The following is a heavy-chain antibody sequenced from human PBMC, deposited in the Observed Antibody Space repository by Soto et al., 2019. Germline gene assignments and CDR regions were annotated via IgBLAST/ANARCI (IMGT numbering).Heavy chain of an antibody. CDR1: GGTFSSYA. Sequence: QVQLVQSGAEVKKPGSSVKVSCKASGGTFSSYAISWVRQAPGQGLEWMGGLLPIFGTANYAQKFQGRVTITADDSTSTAYMELSSLRAEDTAVYYCARSKLVVVAATPYNWFNPWGQGTLVTVSS. D-gene: IGHD2-15*01. V-gene: IGHV1-69*01. J-gene: IGHJ5*02. CDR3: ARSKLVVVAATPYNWFNP. CDR2: LLPIFGTA.